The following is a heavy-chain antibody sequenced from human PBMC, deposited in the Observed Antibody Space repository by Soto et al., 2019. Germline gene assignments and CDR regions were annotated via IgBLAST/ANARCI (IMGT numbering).Heavy chain of an antibody. CDR3: ARGLGPNPSPVTIFGVVITYYYYYMDV. V-gene: IGHV1-8*01. CDR2: MNPNSGNT. CDR1: GYTFTSYD. J-gene: IGHJ6*03. D-gene: IGHD3-3*01. Sequence: ASVKVSCKASGYTFTSYDINWVRQATGQGLEWMGWMNPNSGNTGYAQKFQGRVTMTRNTSISTAYMELSSLRSEDTAVYYCARGLGPNPSPVTIFGVVITYYYYYMDVWGKGTTVTVSS.